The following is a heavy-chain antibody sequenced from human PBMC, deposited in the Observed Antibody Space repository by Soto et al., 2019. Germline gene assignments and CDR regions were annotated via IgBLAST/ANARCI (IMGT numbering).Heavy chain of an antibody. J-gene: IGHJ4*02. Sequence: ASVKVSCKVSGYTLTELSMHCVRQAPGKGLEWMGGFDPEDGETIYAQKFQGRVTMTEDTSTDTAYMELSSLRSEDTAVYYCATVLSDRLLWFGELFGYWGQGTLVTVSS. CDR3: ATVLSDRLLWFGELFGY. V-gene: IGHV1-24*01. CDR1: GYTLTELS. CDR2: FDPEDGET. D-gene: IGHD3-10*01.